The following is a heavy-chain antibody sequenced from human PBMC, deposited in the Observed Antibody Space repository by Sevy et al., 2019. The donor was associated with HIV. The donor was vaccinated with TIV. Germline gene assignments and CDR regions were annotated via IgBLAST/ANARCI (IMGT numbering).Heavy chain of an antibody. J-gene: IGHJ6*02. D-gene: IGHD3-9*01. CDR2: ISYHGRDK. V-gene: IGHV3-30*18. CDR1: GISFTTSG. Sequence: GGSLRLSCVVSGISFTTSGMHWVRQAPGKGLEWVAVISYHGRDKFYAESVKGRSTISRDNSKNMLYLQMNSLRAEDTAVYYCAKDFTGYNGMDVWGQRTMVTDSS. CDR3: AKDFTGYNGMDV.